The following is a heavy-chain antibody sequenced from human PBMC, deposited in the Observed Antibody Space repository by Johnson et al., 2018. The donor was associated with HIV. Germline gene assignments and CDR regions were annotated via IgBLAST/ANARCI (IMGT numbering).Heavy chain of an antibody. CDR1: GFTYDDYG. D-gene: IGHD4-23*01. CDR3: ANLGDYSGLNGFDI. V-gene: IGHV3-20*04. CDR2: INWNGGRT. J-gene: IGHJ3*02. Sequence: VQLVESGGGVVRPGGSLRLSCEASGFTYDDYGMSWVRQAPGKGLEWVSGINWNGGRTGYADSMKGRLTISRDNSKNTLYLQINSLRTEDTAVYYCANLGDYSGLNGFDIWGQGTMVTVSS.